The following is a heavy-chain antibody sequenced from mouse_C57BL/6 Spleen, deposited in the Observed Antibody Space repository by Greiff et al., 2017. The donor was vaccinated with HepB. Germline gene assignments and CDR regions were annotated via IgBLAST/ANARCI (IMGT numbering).Heavy chain of an antibody. Sequence: QVQLQQPGAELVRPGSSVKLSCKASGYTFTSYWMDWVKQRPGQGLEWIGNIYPSDSETHYNQKFKDKATLTVDKSSSTAYMQLSSLTSEDSAVYYCARSPPTVVAKESYFDYWGQGTTLTVSS. D-gene: IGHD1-1*01. V-gene: IGHV1-61*01. CDR1: GYTFTSYW. CDR2: IYPSDSET. J-gene: IGHJ2*01. CDR3: ARSPPTVVAKESYFDY.